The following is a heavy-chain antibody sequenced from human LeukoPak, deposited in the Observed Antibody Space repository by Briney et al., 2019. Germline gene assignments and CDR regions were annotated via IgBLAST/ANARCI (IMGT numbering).Heavy chain of an antibody. V-gene: IGHV1-2*02. CDR2: INPNSGGT. CDR1: GYTFTGYY. D-gene: IGHD5-18*01. Sequence: ASVKVSCKASGYTFTGYYMHWMRQAPGQGLEWMGWINPNSGGTSYAQKFQGRVTMTRDTSISTAYMELSRLRSDDTAVYYCASLGYSYGRFDYWGQGTLVTVSS. CDR3: ASLGYSYGRFDY. J-gene: IGHJ4*02.